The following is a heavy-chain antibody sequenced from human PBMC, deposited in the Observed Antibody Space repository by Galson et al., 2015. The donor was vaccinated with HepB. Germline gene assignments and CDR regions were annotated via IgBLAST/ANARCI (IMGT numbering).Heavy chain of an antibody. V-gene: IGHV3-23*01. D-gene: IGHD1-26*01. CDR3: AKGARVGSRSPADY. Sequence: SLRLSCAASGFTFDDFPMNWVRQAPGKGLEWVSAISAAGGSPYYADSVKGRFTVSRDNSKNILYLQLNSLTAVDTAIYFCAKGARVGSRSPADYWGQGTLVTVSS. CDR2: ISAAGGSP. CDR1: GFTFDDFP. J-gene: IGHJ4*02.